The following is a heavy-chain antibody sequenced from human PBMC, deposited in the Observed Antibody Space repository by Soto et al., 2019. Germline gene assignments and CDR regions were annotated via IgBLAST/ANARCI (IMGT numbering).Heavy chain of an antibody. CDR1: GFTFSSYS. CDR2: ISSSSSTI. CDR3: ARVKDTAMDDAFDI. D-gene: IGHD5-18*01. V-gene: IGHV3-48*04. Sequence: GGSLRLSCAASGFTFSSYSMNWVRQAPGKGLEWVSYISSSSSTIYYADSVKGRFTISRDNAKNSLYLQMNSLRAEDTAVYYCARVKDTAMDDAFDIWGQGTMVTVSS. J-gene: IGHJ3*02.